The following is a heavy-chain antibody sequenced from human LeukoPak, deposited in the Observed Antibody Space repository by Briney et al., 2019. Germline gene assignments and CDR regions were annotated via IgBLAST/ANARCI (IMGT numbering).Heavy chain of an antibody. D-gene: IGHD3-9*01. CDR2: IFHSGST. CDR1: GYSVSSGYY. Sequence: PSETLSLTCTVSGYSVSSGYYWGWIRQSPGKGLEWIGSIFHSGSTYYNPSLKSRVTISVDTSKNQFSLKLSSVTAADTAVYYCARADYDILTGYSLRPWGQGTLVTVSS. CDR3: ARADYDILTGYSLRP. V-gene: IGHV4-38-2*02. J-gene: IGHJ5*02.